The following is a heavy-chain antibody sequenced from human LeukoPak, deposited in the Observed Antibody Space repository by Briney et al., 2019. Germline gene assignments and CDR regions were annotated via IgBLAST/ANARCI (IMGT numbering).Heavy chain of an antibody. CDR2: IYYSGST. V-gene: IGHV4-59*01. CDR1: GGSISSYY. Sequence: PSETLSLTCTVSGGSISSYYWSWIRQPPGKGLEWIGYIYYSGSTNYNPSLKSRVTTSVDTSKNQFSLKLSSVTAADTAVYYCARASDYWGQGTLVTVSS. CDR3: ARASDY. J-gene: IGHJ4*02.